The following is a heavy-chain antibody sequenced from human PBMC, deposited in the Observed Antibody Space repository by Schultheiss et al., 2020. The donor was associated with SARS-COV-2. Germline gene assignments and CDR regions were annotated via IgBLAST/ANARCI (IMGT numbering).Heavy chain of an antibody. CDR3: ARVMVSAGNYYYDSSGYWYFDL. CDR1: GFTFSSYA. V-gene: IGHV3-23*01. CDR2: ISGSGGST. J-gene: IGHJ2*01. D-gene: IGHD3-22*01. Sequence: GGSLRLSCAASGFTFSSYAMHWVRQAPGKGLEWVSAISGSGGSTYYADSVKGRFTISRDNSKNTLYLQMNSLRAEDTAVYYCARVMVSAGNYYYDSSGYWYFDLWGRGTLVTVSS.